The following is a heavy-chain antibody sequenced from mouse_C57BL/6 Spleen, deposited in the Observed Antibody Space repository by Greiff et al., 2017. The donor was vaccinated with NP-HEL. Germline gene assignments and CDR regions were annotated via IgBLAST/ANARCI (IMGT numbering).Heavy chain of an antibody. V-gene: IGHV1-78*01. CDR3: ARSRTSYWYFDV. Sequence: VKLMESDAELVKPGASVKISCKVSGFTFTDHTIHWMKQRPEQGLEWIGYIYPRDGSTKYNEKFKGKATLTADKSSSTAYMQLNSLTSEDSAVYFCARSRTSYWYFDVWGTGTTVTVSS. J-gene: IGHJ1*03. CDR2: IYPRDGST. CDR1: GFTFTDHT. D-gene: IGHD2-10*02.